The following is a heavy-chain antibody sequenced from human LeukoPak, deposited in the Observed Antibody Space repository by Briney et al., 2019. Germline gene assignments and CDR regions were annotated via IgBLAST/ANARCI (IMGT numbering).Heavy chain of an antibody. CDR1: GFTFSSYA. CDR3: AKERVVFLAEEDY. Sequence: GGSLRLSCAASGFTFSSYAMSWVRQAPGKGLEWVSAISGSGGSTYYADSVKGRFTIPRDNSKNTLYLQMNSLRAEDTAVCYCAKERVVFLAEEDYWGQGTLVTVSS. CDR2: ISGSGGST. D-gene: IGHD2-15*01. J-gene: IGHJ4*02. V-gene: IGHV3-23*01.